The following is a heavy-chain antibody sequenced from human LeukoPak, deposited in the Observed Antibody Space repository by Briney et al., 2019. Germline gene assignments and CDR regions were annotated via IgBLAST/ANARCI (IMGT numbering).Heavy chain of an antibody. CDR3: ARVPIAAASGYFDY. J-gene: IGHJ4*02. CDR2: INHSGST. CDR1: GGSFSGYY. Sequence: SETLSLTCAVYGGSFSGYYWSWIRQPPGKGLEWIGEINHSGSTNYNPSLKSRVAISVDTSKNQFSLKLSSVTAADTAVYYCARVPIAAASGYFDYWGQGTLVTVSS. V-gene: IGHV4-34*01. D-gene: IGHD6-13*01.